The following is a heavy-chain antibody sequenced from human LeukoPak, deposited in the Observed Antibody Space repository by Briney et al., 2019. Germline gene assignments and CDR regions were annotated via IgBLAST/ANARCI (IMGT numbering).Heavy chain of an antibody. Sequence: PGGSLRLSCAASGFTFSSYAMSWVRQAPGKGLEWVSAISGSGGSTYYADSVKGRFTISRDNSKNTLYLQMNSLRAEDTAVYYCAKLRPPMIVVADYGMDVWGQGTTVTVSS. D-gene: IGHD3-22*01. CDR2: ISGSGGST. V-gene: IGHV3-23*01. CDR1: GFTFSSYA. J-gene: IGHJ6*02. CDR3: AKLRPPMIVVADYGMDV.